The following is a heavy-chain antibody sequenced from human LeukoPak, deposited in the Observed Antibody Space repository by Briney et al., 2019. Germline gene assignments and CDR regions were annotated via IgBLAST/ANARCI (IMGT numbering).Heavy chain of an antibody. CDR2: INPNSGGT. V-gene: IGHV1-2*02. Sequence: GASVKVSCKASGYTFTGYYMHCVRQAPGQGLEWMGWINPNSGGTNYAQKFQGRVTMTRDTSISTAYMELSRLRSDDTAVYYCARIYYDSSGKTRFDYWGQGTLVTVSS. J-gene: IGHJ4*02. D-gene: IGHD3-22*01. CDR1: GYTFTGYY. CDR3: ARIYYDSSGKTRFDY.